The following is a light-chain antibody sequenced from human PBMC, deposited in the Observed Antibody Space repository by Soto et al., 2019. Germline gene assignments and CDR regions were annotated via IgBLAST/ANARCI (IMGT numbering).Light chain of an antibody. CDR2: WAS. J-gene: IGKJ5*01. CDR3: QQYYDVPVT. Sequence: DIVMTQSPDSLTVSLGERATINCKGSQPVLRSSNNKNHLAWYPQKPTQSPKMLISWASTRESGVPDRFSGSGSGTEVTLTISSLQAEDAAVYYGQQYYDVPVTFGQGTRLEIK. CDR1: QPVLRSSNNKNH. V-gene: IGKV4-1*01.